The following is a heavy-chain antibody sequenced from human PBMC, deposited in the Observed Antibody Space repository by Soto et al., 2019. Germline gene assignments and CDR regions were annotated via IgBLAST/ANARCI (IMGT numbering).Heavy chain of an antibody. J-gene: IGHJ5*02. CDR3: ARRGSRSGYYLS. D-gene: IGHD3-3*01. CDR2: IYYSGST. Sequence: PSETLSLTCTVSGGSISSYYWSWIRQPPGKGLEWIGYIYYSGSTNYNPSLKSRVTISVDTSKNQFSLKLSSVTAADTAVYYCARRGSRSGYYLSWGQGTLVTVS. CDR1: GGSISSYY. V-gene: IGHV4-59*08.